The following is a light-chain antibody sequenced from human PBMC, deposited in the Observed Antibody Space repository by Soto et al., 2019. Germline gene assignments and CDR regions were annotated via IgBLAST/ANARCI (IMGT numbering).Light chain of an antibody. CDR2: EVF. CDR3: SSFTTSSTWV. V-gene: IGLV2-14*01. Sequence: QSVLTQPASVSGSPGQSITISCTGTSSDVGRYDYVSWFQQHPGRAPKLLIYEVFNRPSGVSIRFSGSKSGNTAFLTISGLQAEDEADFYCSSFTTSSTWVFGGGTKLTVL. J-gene: IGLJ3*02. CDR1: SSDVGRYDY.